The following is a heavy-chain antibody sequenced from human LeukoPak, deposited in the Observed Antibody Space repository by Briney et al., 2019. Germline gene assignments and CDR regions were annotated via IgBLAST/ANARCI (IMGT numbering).Heavy chain of an antibody. CDR3: AQSGYYGNWFDP. V-gene: IGHV3-74*01. CDR1: GFTFSSLW. CDR2: TNSDGSST. Sequence: PGGSLRLSCAASGFTFSSLWMHWVRQAPGKGLVWVSRTNSDGSSTTYADSVKGRFTISRDNAKNTLYLQMNSLRVEDTAVYYCAQSGYYGNWFDPWGQGTLVTVSS. J-gene: IGHJ5*02. D-gene: IGHD3-3*01.